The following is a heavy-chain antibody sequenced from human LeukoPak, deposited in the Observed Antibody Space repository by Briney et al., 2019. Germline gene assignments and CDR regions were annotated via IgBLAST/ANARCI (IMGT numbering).Heavy chain of an antibody. CDR2: ISYDGSNK. V-gene: IGHV3-30*04. D-gene: IGHD2-15*01. CDR1: GFTFSNYA. CDR3: ARARKVVAAPRCGVDP. Sequence: GGSLRLSCAASGFTFSNYAMHWVRQAPGKGLEWVAVISYDGSNKYYADSVKGRFTISRDNSKNTLYLQMNSLRAEDTAVYYCARARKVVAAPRCGVDPWGQGTLVTVSS. J-gene: IGHJ5*02.